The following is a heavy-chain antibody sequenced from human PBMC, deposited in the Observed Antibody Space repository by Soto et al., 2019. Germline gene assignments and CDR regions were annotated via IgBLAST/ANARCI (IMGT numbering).Heavy chain of an antibody. V-gene: IGHV4-30-2*01. CDR3: ARGLSTHIAVAGMGYFDS. J-gene: IGHJ4*02. CDR2: IYHSGST. D-gene: IGHD6-19*01. Sequence: PSETLSLTCAVSGGSISSGGYSWSWIRQPPGKGLEWIGYIYHSGSTYYNPSLKSRVTISVDRSKNQFSLKLSSVTAADTAVYYCARGLSTHIAVAGMGYFDSWGQGTLVTVSS. CDR1: GGSISSGGYS.